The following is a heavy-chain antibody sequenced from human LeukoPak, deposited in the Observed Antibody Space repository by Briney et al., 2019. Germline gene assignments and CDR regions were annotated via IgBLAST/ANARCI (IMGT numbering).Heavy chain of an antibody. V-gene: IGHV3-69-1*01. Sequence: PGGSLRLSCAASGFIFSPSGMTWVRQAPGKGLEWVSTISYSGSPYYTGSVKGRFTISRDNAKNSLYLQMNSLRAEDTAVYYCARVLSGYSFPSYFDYWGQGTLVTVSS. CDR1: GFIFSPSG. CDR3: ARVLSGYSFPSYFDY. D-gene: IGHD3-3*01. J-gene: IGHJ4*02. CDR2: ISYSGSP.